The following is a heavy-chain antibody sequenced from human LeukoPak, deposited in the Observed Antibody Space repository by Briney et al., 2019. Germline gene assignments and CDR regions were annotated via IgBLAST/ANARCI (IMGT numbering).Heavy chain of an antibody. D-gene: IGHD3-22*01. Sequence: SETLSLTCTVSGGSISSYHWSWIRQPPGKGLEWMGHISYSGSTHYNPSLKSRVTISVDTSKNQFSLKLSSVTAADTAVYYCARLYYYDSSGCFHPYFDSWGQGTLVTVSS. CDR3: ARLYYYDSSGCFHPYFDS. CDR1: GGSISSYH. V-gene: IGHV4-59*01. J-gene: IGHJ4*02. CDR2: ISYSGST.